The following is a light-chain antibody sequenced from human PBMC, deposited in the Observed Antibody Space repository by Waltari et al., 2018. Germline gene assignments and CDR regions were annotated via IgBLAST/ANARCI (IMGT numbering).Light chain of an antibody. CDR2: AAS. J-gene: IGKJ4*01. CDR1: HGIGNY. Sequence: DIQMTQSPSSVSASVGDRVTITCRASHGIGNYLAWYQQKPGKTPKLLIYAASSLLSGVPSRFSGSGSGTDFTHTINSLQPEDSATYYCQQGNSFPLTFGGGTNVQIK. CDR3: QQGNSFPLT. V-gene: IGKV1-12*01.